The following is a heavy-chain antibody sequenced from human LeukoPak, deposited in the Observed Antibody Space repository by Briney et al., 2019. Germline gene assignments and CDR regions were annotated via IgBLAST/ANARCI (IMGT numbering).Heavy chain of an antibody. Sequence: PGGSLRLSCAASGFTFSSYGMHWVRQAPGKGLEWVAFIRYDGSNKYYADSVKGRFTISRDNSKNTLYLQMNSLRAEDTAVYYCARGGVLGGDAFDIWGQGTMVTVSS. CDR3: ARGGVLGGDAFDI. CDR2: IRYDGSNK. V-gene: IGHV3-30*02. CDR1: GFTFSSYG. D-gene: IGHD1-26*01. J-gene: IGHJ3*02.